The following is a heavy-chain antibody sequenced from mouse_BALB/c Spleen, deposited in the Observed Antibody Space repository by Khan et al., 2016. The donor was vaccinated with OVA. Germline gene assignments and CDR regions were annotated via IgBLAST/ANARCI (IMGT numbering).Heavy chain of an antibody. CDR1: GYTFTSYW. CDR2: IYPGDGDT. V-gene: IGHV1-87*01. D-gene: IGHD1-1*02. CDR3: ASGSWVYFDY. Sequence: QVQLKQSGAELARPGASVKLSCKASGYTFTSYWMQWVKQKPGQGLEWIGAIYPGDGDTRYTQKFKGKATLTADKSSSTAYMQLSSLASEDSAVYYCASGSWVYFDYWGQGTTLTVSS. J-gene: IGHJ2*01.